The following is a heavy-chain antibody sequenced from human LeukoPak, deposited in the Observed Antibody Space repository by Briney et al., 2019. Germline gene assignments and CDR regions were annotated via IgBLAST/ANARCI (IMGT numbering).Heavy chain of an antibody. V-gene: IGHV1-2*06. CDR2: INPNSGGT. CDR1: GCTFTGYY. D-gene: IGHD2-2*01. J-gene: IGHJ4*02. CDR3: ARMADIVVVPAAIVYYFDY. Sequence: ASVKVSCKASGCTFTGYYMHWVRQAPGQGLEWMGRINPNSGGTNYAQKFQGRVTMTRDTSISTAYMELSRLRSDDTAVYYCARMADIVVVPAAIVYYFDYWGQGTLVTVSS.